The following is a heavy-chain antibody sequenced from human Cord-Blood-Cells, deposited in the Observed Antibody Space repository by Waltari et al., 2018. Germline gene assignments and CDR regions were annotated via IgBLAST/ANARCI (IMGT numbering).Heavy chain of an antibody. V-gene: IGHV1-46*01. J-gene: IGHJ6*02. Sequence: QVQLVQSGAEVKKPGASVKVSCKASGYTFTSYYMHWVRQAPGQGLEWMGIINPSGGSTSYAQKFQGRVTMTRDTSTSTVYMELSSLRSEDTAVYYCAAGSGAAAGKNYYYYGMDVWGQGTTVTVSS. CDR1: GYTFTSYY. CDR3: AAGSGAAAGKNYYYYGMDV. D-gene: IGHD6-13*01. CDR2: INPSGGST.